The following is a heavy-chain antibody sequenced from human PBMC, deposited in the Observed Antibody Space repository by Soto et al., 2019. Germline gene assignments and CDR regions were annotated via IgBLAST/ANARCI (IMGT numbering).Heavy chain of an antibody. CDR3: ARHGTIFGVVIKGPERYFQH. J-gene: IGHJ1*01. D-gene: IGHD3-3*01. CDR1: GGTFSSYA. CDR2: IIPIFGTA. Sequence: QVQLVQSGAEVKKPGSSVKVSCKASGGTFSSYAISWVRQAPGQGLEWMGGIIPIFGTANYAQKFQGRVTITADEPTSTAYMELSSLRSEDTAVYYCARHGTIFGVVIKGPERYFQHWGQGTLVTVSS. V-gene: IGHV1-69*12.